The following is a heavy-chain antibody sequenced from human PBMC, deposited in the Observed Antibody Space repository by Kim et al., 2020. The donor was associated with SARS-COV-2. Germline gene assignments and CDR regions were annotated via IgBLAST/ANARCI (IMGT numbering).Heavy chain of an antibody. Sequence: DSVKGRFTISRDNAKNSLYLQMNSLRAEDTAVYYCARDPSTAMVPSYFDYWGQGTLVTVSS. D-gene: IGHD5-18*01. V-gene: IGHV3-7*01. CDR3: ARDPSTAMVPSYFDY. J-gene: IGHJ4*02.